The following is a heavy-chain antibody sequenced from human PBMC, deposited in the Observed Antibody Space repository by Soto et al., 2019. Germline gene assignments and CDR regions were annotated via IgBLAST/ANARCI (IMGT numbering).Heavy chain of an antibody. CDR3: ARVREDDFWRGYSPTESYYYGIDG. V-gene: IGHV3-21*01. CDR2: ISSSSSYI. CDR1: GFTFSSYS. D-gene: IGHD3-3*01. Sequence: PVVTLRLSCAASGFTFSSYSMNWVRQAPGKGLEWVSSISSSSSYIYYADSVKGRFTISRDNAKNSLYLQMNSLRAEDTAVYYCARVREDDFWRGYSPTESYYYGIDGWGQGNT. J-gene: IGHJ6*02.